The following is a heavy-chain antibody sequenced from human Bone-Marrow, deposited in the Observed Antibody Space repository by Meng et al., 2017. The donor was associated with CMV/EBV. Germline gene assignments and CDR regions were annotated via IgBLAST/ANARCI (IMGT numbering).Heavy chain of an antibody. CDR2: INHSGGT. D-gene: IGHD6-13*01. CDR3: AREYSSSRVSRRPFDY. V-gene: IGHV4-34*01. CDR1: GGSFSGYH. Sequence: SETLSLTCAVYGGSFSGYHWNWIRQPPGKGLEWIGEINHSGGTNYNPSLKSRITISVDTSKNQFSLKLNSVTAADTAVYYCAREYSSSRVSRRPFDYWGQGTLVTVSS. J-gene: IGHJ4*02.